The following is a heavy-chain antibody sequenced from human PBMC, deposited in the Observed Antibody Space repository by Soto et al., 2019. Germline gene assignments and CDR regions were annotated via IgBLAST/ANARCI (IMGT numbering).Heavy chain of an antibody. Sequence: EVQLVDSGGGLVQPGGSLRLSCAASGFIFSNYVMSWVRQAPGKGLEWVSSISYSGGTSYYADSVKGRFTISRDNSKNTLYLQMNSLRAEDTAIYYCAKRPRALLTFDYWGQGTLVTVSS. V-gene: IGHV3-23*04. CDR2: ISYSGGTS. CDR3: AKRPRALLTFDY. CDR1: GFIFSNYV. D-gene: IGHD1-26*01. J-gene: IGHJ4*02.